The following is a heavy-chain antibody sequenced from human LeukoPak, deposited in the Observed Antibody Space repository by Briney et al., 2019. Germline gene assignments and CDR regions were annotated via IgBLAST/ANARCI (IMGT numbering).Heavy chain of an antibody. D-gene: IGHD6-13*01. CDR2: ISSSSSTI. V-gene: IGHV3-48*01. CDR1: GFTFSTYN. Sequence: GGSLRLSCAASGFTFSTYNMNWVRQAPGKGLEWVSYISSSSSTIYYADSVKGRFTISRDNAKNSLYLQMNSLRAEDTAVYYCARDYRYGYPSSWYHLVQIDLWGQGILVTVSS. J-gene: IGHJ4*02. CDR3: ARDYRYGYPSSWYHLVQIDL.